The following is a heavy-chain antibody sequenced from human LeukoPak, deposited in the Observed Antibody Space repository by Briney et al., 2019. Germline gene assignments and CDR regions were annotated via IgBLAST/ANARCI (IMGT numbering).Heavy chain of an antibody. V-gene: IGHV4-4*02. Sequence: SGTLSLTCAVSGGSISSSNWWSWVRQPPGKGLEWIGEIYHSGSTNYNPSLKSRVTISVDKSKNQFSLKLSSVTAADTAVYYCAREALYRSGWSKGFDPWGQGTLVTVSS. CDR1: GGSISSSNW. J-gene: IGHJ5*02. CDR3: AREALYRSGWSKGFDP. D-gene: IGHD6-19*01. CDR2: IYHSGST.